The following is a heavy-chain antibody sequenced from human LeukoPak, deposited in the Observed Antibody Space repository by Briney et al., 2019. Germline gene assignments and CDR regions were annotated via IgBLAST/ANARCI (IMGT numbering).Heavy chain of an antibody. CDR2: IYYSGST. Sequence: SETLSLTCTVSGGSISSYYWSWIRQPPGKGLEWIGYIYYSGSTNYNPSHKSRVTISVDTSKNQFSLKLSSVTAADTAVYYCAREIGYDAFDIWGQGTMVTVSS. D-gene: IGHD3-10*01. CDR3: AREIGYDAFDI. V-gene: IGHV4-59*12. J-gene: IGHJ3*02. CDR1: GGSISSYY.